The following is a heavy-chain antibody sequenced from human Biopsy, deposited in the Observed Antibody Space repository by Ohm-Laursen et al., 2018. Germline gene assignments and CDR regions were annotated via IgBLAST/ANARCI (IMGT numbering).Heavy chain of an antibody. J-gene: IGHJ1*01. Sequence: SSVKVTCKAPGGTFSNYGVNWVRQAPGQGLEWLGGNIPILGTGNYAQKFQDRATVAADTSTSTATMELRSLRSDDTAVYYCATKLTGYFHHWGQGTLVIVSS. D-gene: IGHD3-9*01. CDR2: NIPILGTG. V-gene: IGHV1-69*06. CDR3: ATKLTGYFHH. CDR1: GGTFSNYG.